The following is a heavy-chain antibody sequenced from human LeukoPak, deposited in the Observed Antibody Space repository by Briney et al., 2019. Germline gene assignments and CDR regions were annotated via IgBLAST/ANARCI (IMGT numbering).Heavy chain of an antibody. CDR1: GFTFSSYA. CDR3: GKIRLDSATGY. J-gene: IGHJ4*02. D-gene: IGHD2-15*01. V-gene: IGHV3-23*01. Sequence: GGSQRLSCAASGFTFSSYAMSWVRQAPGKGLEWVSAISGSGGSTYYADSVRGRFTISRDNFKNTMYLQMSSLRAEDTAVYYCGKIRLDSATGYWGQGTLVTVSS. CDR2: ISGSGGST.